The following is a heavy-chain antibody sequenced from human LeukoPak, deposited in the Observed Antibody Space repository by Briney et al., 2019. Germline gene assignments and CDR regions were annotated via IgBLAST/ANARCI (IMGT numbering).Heavy chain of an antibody. CDR3: AKDRWYSENAFDI. J-gene: IGHJ3*02. D-gene: IGHD6-13*01. V-gene: IGHV3-9*01. CDR1: GFTFDDYV. CDR2: ISWNSGSI. Sequence: PGRSLRLSCAASGFTFDDYVMHWVRQAPGKGLEWVSGISWNSGSIGYADSVKGRFTISRDNAKNSLYLQMNSLRAEDTALYYCAKDRWYSENAFDIWGQGTMVTVSS.